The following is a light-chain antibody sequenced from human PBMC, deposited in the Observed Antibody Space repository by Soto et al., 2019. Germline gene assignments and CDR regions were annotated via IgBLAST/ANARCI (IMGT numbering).Light chain of an antibody. V-gene: IGKV1-8*01. Sequence: AIRITQSPSSLSASIGATVTITCRASQDIGSVLAWYQQKPGTAPKVLISGASDLHGGVPSRFSVSGSRTELTITISSLQPDDVATYYGQHYNSYSEAFGQGTKVDIK. CDR2: GAS. CDR1: QDIGSV. CDR3: QHYNSYSEA. J-gene: IGKJ1*01.